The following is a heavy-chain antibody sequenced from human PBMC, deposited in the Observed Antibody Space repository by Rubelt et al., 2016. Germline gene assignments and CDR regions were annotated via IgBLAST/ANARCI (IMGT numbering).Heavy chain of an antibody. Sequence: QIQLVQSGTEVKNPGASVKISCRASGYTVTSYGVSWVRQVPGQGLEWMGWISDYNGNTNYAQKFRGRVTMTTDTSTSTAYMERRSLTSDDTAGYYCAGDGYDFWSGYYTYWGQGTLVTVSS. D-gene: IGHD3-3*01. CDR2: ISDYNGNT. V-gene: IGHV1-18*01. CDR3: AGDGYDFWSGYYTY. J-gene: IGHJ4*02. CDR1: GYTVTSYG.